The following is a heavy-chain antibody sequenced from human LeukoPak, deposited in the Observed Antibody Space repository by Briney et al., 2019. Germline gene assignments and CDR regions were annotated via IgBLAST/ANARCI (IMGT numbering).Heavy chain of an antibody. D-gene: IGHD3-16*01. CDR2: LSGSGGST. CDR1: GFTFISYA. CDR3: AKHMGDSEYYGLDV. Sequence: GGFLRLSCASSGFTFISYAMSWVRQAPGKGLEWVSSLSGSGGSTYYADSVQGRFTISRDTSKTTLYLQMNSLRAEDTAVYYCAKHMGDSEYYGLDVWGQGTTVSVSS. V-gene: IGHV3-23*01. J-gene: IGHJ6*02.